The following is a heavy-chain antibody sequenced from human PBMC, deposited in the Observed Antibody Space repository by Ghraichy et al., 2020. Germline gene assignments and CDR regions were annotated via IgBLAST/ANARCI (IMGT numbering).Heavy chain of an antibody. CDR2: INHSGST. V-gene: IGHV4-34*01. CDR1: GGSFSGYY. Sequence: SETLSLTCAVYGGSFSGYYWSWIRQPPGKGLEWIGEINHSGSTNYNPSLKSRVTISVDTSKNQFSLKLSSVTAADTAVYYCARRGSYYDSSGYRFLFWFDPWGQGTLVTVSS. J-gene: IGHJ5*02. D-gene: IGHD3-22*01. CDR3: ARRGSYYDSSGYRFLFWFDP.